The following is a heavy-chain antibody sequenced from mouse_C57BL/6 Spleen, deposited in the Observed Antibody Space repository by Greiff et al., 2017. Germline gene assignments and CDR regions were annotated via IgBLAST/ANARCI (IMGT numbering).Heavy chain of an antibody. CDR1: GFTFSSYA. J-gene: IGHJ2*01. D-gene: IGHD3-1*01. Sequence: EVQLMESGEGLVKPGGSQKLSCAASGFTFSSYAMSWVRQTPEKRLEWVAYISSGGDYIYYADTVKGRFTISRDNARNTRYLQMSSLKSEDTAMYYCTGLREYYFDYWGQGTTLTVSS. CDR3: TGLREYYFDY. CDR2: ISSGGDYI. V-gene: IGHV5-9-1*02.